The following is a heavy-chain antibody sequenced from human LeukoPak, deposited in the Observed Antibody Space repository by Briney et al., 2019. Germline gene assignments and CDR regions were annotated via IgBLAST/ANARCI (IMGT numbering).Heavy chain of an antibody. CDR3: AKEIYSSSWYGYFDY. CDR1: GFTFSSYW. D-gene: IGHD6-13*01. CDR2: IKQDGSEK. V-gene: IGHV3-7*01. Sequence: GGSLRLSCAASGFTFSSYWMSWVRQAPGKGLEWVANIKQDGSEKYYADSVKGRFTISRDNSKNTLYLQMNSLRAEDTAVYYCAKEIYSSSWYGYFDYWGQGTLVTVSS. J-gene: IGHJ4*02.